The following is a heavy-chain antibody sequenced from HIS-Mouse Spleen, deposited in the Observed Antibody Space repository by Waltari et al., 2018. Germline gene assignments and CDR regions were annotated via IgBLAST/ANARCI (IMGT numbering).Heavy chain of an antibody. CDR3: ARHEGQQLVTSLFDY. Sequence: QLQLQESGPGLVKPSETLSLTCTVSGGSISSSSYYWGWIRQPPGKGLEWIGSFYYSGSTSYNPSLKSRVTISVDTSKNQFSLKLSSVTAADTAVYYCARHEGQQLVTSLFDYWGLGTLVTVSS. D-gene: IGHD6-13*01. CDR2: FYYSGST. CDR1: GGSISSSSYY. J-gene: IGHJ4*02. V-gene: IGHV4-39*01.